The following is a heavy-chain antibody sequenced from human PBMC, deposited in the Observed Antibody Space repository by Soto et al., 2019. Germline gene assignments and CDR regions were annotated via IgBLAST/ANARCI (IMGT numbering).Heavy chain of an antibody. Sequence: GGSLRLSCAASGFTFSSYAMSWVRQTPGKGLEWVSIIYSGGSTYYADSVKGRFTISRDNSKNTLYLQMDSLRAEDTAVYYCARGSVTRCFDYWGQGTLVTVSS. CDR1: GFTFSSYA. D-gene: IGHD4-17*01. CDR2: IYSGGST. J-gene: IGHJ4*02. CDR3: ARGSVTRCFDY. V-gene: IGHV3-66*01.